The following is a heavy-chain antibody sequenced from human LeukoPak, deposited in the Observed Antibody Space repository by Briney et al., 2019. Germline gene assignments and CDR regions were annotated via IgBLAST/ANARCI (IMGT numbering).Heavy chain of an antibody. CDR3: ATEGGSGSYYGDDAFDM. CDR1: GFSFTNTW. V-gene: IGHV3-15*01. D-gene: IGHD3-10*01. Sequence: GGSLRLSCEASGFSFTNTWMSWVRQAPGKGLEWVGRVKSKADDGTTDYALPGQGRFNISRDDSKNTLSLQMNSLKTEDTAVYYCATEGGSGSYYGDDAFDMWGQGTMVTVSS. CDR2: VKSKADDGTT. J-gene: IGHJ3*02.